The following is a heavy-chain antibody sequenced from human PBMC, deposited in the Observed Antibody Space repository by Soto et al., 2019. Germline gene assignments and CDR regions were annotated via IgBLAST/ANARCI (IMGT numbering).Heavy chain of an antibody. CDR2: ISAYNGDT. CDR3: ARRADFLSGYPFDY. V-gene: IGHV1-18*01. CDR1: GYPFSNYG. Sequence: ASVKVSCRASGYPFSNYGISWVRQAPGQGLEWMGWISAYNGDTNYAQKLQGRVTMTTDTSTSTAYMELRSLRPDDTAVYYCARRADFLSGYPFDYWGQGTLVTVSS. D-gene: IGHD3-3*01. J-gene: IGHJ4*02.